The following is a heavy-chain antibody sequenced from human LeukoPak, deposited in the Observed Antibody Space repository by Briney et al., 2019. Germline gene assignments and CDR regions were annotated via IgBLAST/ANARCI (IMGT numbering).Heavy chain of an antibody. CDR2: IKQDGSEK. Sequence: GGSLRLSCAASGFTFSSYWMSWVRQAPGKGLEWVANIKQDGSEKYYVDSVKGRFTISRDNAKNSLYLQMNSLRAEDTAVYYCARDQVLPYGDYSIFDYWGQGTLVTVSS. V-gene: IGHV3-7*01. CDR3: ARDQVLPYGDYSIFDY. CDR1: GFTFSSYW. D-gene: IGHD4-17*01. J-gene: IGHJ4*02.